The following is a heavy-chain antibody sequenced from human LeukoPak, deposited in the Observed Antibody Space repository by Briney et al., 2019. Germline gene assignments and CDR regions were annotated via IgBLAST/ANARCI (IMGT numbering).Heavy chain of an antibody. V-gene: IGHV1-2*02. CDR3: ARGGDYCDSSGYYDDAFDI. CDR2: INPKSGGT. Sequence: ASVKVSCKASGYTFTGYYIHWVRQAPGQGLEWMGWINPKSGGTNYAQKFQGRVTMTGDTSINTAYMGLSRLRSGDTAVYYCARGGDYCDSSGYYDDAFDIWGQGTMVTVSS. D-gene: IGHD3-22*01. J-gene: IGHJ3*02. CDR1: GYTFTGYY.